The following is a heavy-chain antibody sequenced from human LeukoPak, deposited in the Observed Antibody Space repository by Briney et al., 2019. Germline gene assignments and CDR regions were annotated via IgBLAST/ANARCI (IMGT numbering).Heavy chain of an antibody. J-gene: IGHJ4*02. CDR3: AVMHRYYDGSGYWVQ. D-gene: IGHD3-22*01. CDR1: GFSFGSYA. CDR2: ISTSGGTT. V-gene: IGHV3-23*01. Sequence: GGSLRLSCAASGFSFGSYAMSWVRQAPGKGLEWVSGISTSGGTTSYAESVKGRFTVSRDNPRNTLYMEMNSLRDEDTAVYYCAVMHRYYDGSGYWVQWGQGTLVTVSS.